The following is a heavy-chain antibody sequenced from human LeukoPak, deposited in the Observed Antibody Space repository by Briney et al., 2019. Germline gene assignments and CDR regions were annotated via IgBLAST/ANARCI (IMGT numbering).Heavy chain of an antibody. Sequence: ASVKVSCKASGYTFTNYYMHWVRQAPGQGLEWMGIINPSGGSTNYAQKFQGRVTMTRDTFTSTVYMELSSLRSEDTAVYYCARDESISILWWWGQGTLVTVSS. J-gene: IGHJ1*01. V-gene: IGHV1-46*01. D-gene: IGHD2-21*01. CDR1: GYTFTNYY. CDR3: ARDESISILWW. CDR2: INPSGGST.